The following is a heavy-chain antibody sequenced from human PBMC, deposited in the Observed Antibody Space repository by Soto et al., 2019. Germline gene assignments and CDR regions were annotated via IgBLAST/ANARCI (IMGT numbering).Heavy chain of an antibody. CDR2: IYYSGST. CDR1: GGSMNDFY. V-gene: IGHV4-59*01. CDR3: ARGGSSNYYYGMDV. Sequence: PSETLSLTCTVSGGSMNDFYWSWIRQPPGKGLEWIGYIYYSGSTDYNPSLKGRVTISVDTSKNQFSLKLRSVTAADTAVYYCARGGSSNYYYGMDVWGQGTTVTVSS. D-gene: IGHD6-6*01. J-gene: IGHJ6*02.